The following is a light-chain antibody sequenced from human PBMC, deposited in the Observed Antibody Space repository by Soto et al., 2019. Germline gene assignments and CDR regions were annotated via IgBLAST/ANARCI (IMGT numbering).Light chain of an antibody. J-gene: IGKJ1*01. CDR2: VAS. CDR3: QQLNSHPT. CDR1: QGISNY. V-gene: IGKV1-9*01. Sequence: DIPLTQSPSFLSASVGDRVTITCRASQGISNYLAWYQKKPGKAPKLLIYVASTLQSGVPSRFSGSGSGTEFTLTISSLQPEDFAIYYCQQLNSHPTFGQGTKVEMK.